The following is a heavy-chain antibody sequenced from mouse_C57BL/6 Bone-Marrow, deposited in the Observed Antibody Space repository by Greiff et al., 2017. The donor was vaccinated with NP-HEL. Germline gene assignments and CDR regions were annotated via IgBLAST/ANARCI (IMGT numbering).Heavy chain of an antibody. V-gene: IGHV14-4*01. CDR2: IDPENGDT. Sequence: DVHLVESGAELVRPGASVKLSCTASGFNIKDDYMHWVKQRPEQGLEWIGWIDPENGDTEYASKFQGKATITEDTSSNTAYLQLSSLTSEDTAVYYCTTFDGYSSDYWGQGTTLTVSS. D-gene: IGHD2-3*01. CDR3: TTFDGYSSDY. CDR1: GFNIKDDY. J-gene: IGHJ2*01.